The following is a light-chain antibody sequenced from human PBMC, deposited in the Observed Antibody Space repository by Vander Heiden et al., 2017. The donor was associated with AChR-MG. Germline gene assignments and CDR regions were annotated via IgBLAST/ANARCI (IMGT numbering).Light chain of an antibody. J-gene: IGKJ2*01. CDR1: QGIVTW. CDR2: QAS. Sequence: DIQVTQSPSFVSASVGDRVTITCRASQGIVTWLAWYQQKPGTAPRLLISQASILQSGVPSRFSGSGSGTDFTLTISSLQTEDSAIYYCQQAFNFPPSFGQGTKLEIK. CDR3: QQAFNFPPS. V-gene: IGKV1-12*01.